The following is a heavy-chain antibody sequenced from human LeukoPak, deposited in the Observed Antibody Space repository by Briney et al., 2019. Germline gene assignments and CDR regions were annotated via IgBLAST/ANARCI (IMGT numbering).Heavy chain of an antibody. J-gene: IGHJ4*02. V-gene: IGHV3-30-3*01. CDR3: ASPMATKNLYYFDY. Sequence: PGGSLRLSCAASGFTFSSYAMHWVRQAPGKGLEWVAVISYDGSNKYYADSVKGRFTISRDNAKNSLYLQMNSLRAEDTAVYYCASPMATKNLYYFDYWGQGTLVTVSS. D-gene: IGHD5-24*01. CDR1: GFTFSSYA. CDR2: ISYDGSNK.